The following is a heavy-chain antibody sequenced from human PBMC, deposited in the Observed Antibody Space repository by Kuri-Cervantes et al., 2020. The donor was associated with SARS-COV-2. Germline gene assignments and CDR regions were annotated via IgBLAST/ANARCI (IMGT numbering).Heavy chain of an antibody. J-gene: IGHJ4*02. CDR3: ATRPELVGATNGY. D-gene: IGHD1-26*01. Sequence: SETLSLTCAVYGGSFSGYYWSWIRQPPGKGLEWIGEINHSGSTNYNPSLKSRVTISVDTSKNQFSLKLSSVTAADTAVYYCATRPELVGATNGYWGQGTQVNGAS. CDR2: INHSGST. CDR1: GGSFSGYY. V-gene: IGHV4-34*01.